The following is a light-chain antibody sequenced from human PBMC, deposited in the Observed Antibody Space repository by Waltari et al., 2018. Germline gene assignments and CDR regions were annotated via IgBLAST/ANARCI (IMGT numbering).Light chain of an antibody. V-gene: IGLV2-23*01. Sequence: QSALTQPAPVSGSPGQSITISCTGPSSAVGSYNLFSCSQQHPGKAPKLMIYEGSKRPSGVSNRFSGSKSGNTASLTISGLQAEDEADYYCCSYAGSSTFNYVFGTGTKVTVL. J-gene: IGLJ1*01. CDR3: CSYAGSSTFNYV. CDR2: EGS. CDR1: SSAVGSYNL.